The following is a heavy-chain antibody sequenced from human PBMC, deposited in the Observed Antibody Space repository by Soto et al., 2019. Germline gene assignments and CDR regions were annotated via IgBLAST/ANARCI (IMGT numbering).Heavy chain of an antibody. D-gene: IGHD3-3*01. CDR3: TKVGGLYDFWSGPLHFDL. J-gene: IGHJ4*02. Sequence: EGQLVESGGVFVQPGRSLRLSCAGAGFIFDDFALHWVRQAPGKGLEWVSGISWNSDSIGYADAVKGRFTISRDNAKNSLYLQMNSLRVEDTALYYCTKVGGLYDFWSGPLHFDLWGQGTLVTVSS. CDR2: ISWNSDSI. CDR1: GFIFDDFA. V-gene: IGHV3-9*01.